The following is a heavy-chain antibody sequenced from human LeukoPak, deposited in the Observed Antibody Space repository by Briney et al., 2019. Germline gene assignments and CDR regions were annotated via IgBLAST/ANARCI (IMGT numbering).Heavy chain of an antibody. Sequence: GGSLRLSCAASGFTVSSNYMSWVRQAPGKGLEWVSVIYSGGSTYYADSVKGRFTISRHNSKNTLYLQMNSLRAEDTAVYYCARGYSYGHRRFDYWGQGTLVTVSS. V-gene: IGHV3-53*04. D-gene: IGHD5-18*01. J-gene: IGHJ4*02. CDR2: IYSGGST. CDR1: GFTVSSNY. CDR3: ARGYSYGHRRFDY.